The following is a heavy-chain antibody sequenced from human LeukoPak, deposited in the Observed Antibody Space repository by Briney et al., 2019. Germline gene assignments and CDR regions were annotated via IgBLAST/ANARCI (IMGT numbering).Heavy chain of an antibody. CDR3: ARGTVTPGHWYFDL. V-gene: IGHV3-30-3*01. CDR1: GFTFSSYA. D-gene: IGHD4-17*01. Sequence: HPGRSLRLSCAASGFTFSSYAMHWVRQAPGKGLEWVAVTSYDESHKYYADSVKGQFTISRDNSKSTLDLQMNSLRPEDTAVYYCARGTVTPGHWYFDLWGRGTPVTVSS. CDR2: TSYDESHK. J-gene: IGHJ2*01.